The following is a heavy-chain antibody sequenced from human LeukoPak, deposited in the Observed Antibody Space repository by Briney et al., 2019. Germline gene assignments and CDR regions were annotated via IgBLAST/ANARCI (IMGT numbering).Heavy chain of an antibody. J-gene: IGHJ6*04. V-gene: IGHV4-61*01. CDR1: GGSVSSGSYY. CDR3: ARDGQDYGDYDYYYGMDV. CDR2: IYYSGST. D-gene: IGHD4-17*01. Sequence: SETLSLTCTVSGGSVSSGSYYWSWIRQPPGKGLEWMGYIYYSGSTNYNPSLKSRVTISIDTSKNQFSLKLTSVTAADTAVYYCARDGQDYGDYDYYYGMDVWGKGTTVTVSS.